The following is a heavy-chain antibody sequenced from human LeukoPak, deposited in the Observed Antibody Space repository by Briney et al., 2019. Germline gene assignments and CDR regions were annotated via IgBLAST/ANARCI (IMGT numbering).Heavy chain of an antibody. CDR1: GGSINGYF. CDR3: ARDPAGHGRYFDY. V-gene: IGHV4-4*07. CDR2: IHTSGTT. Sequence: SETLSLTCTVSGGSINGYFCTWLRQSAGAGLECIGRIHTSGTTYYNPSLKSRVSMSVDTYNNKFSLRLNSVTAADTAVYYCARDPAGHGRYFDYWGQGALVTVYS. J-gene: IGHJ4*02. D-gene: IGHD1-14*01.